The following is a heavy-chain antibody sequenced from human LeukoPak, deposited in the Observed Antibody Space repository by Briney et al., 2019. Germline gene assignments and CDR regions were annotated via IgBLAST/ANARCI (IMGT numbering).Heavy chain of an antibody. D-gene: IGHD3-22*01. V-gene: IGHV1-24*01. J-gene: IGHJ4*02. CDR3: ATVYDSSGAFDY. Sequence: ASVKVSCKASGYTLTELSMHWVRQAPGKGLEWMGGFDPEDGETIYAQKFQGRVTMTEDTSTDTAYVELSSLRSEDTAVYYCATVYDSSGAFDYWGQGTLVTVSS. CDR2: FDPEDGET. CDR1: GYTLTELS.